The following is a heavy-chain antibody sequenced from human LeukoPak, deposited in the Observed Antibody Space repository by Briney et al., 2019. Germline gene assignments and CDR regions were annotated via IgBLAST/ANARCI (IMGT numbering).Heavy chain of an antibody. CDR3: ARDGSWIQLWVGAFDI. J-gene: IGHJ3*02. Sequence: GRSLRLSCAASGFTFSSYAMHWVRQAPGKGLEWVAVISYDGSNKYYADSVKGRFTISRDNSKNTLYLQMSSLRAEDTAVYYCARDGSWIQLWVGAFDIWGQGTMVTVSS. CDR1: GFTFSSYA. V-gene: IGHV3-30-3*01. CDR2: ISYDGSNK. D-gene: IGHD5-18*01.